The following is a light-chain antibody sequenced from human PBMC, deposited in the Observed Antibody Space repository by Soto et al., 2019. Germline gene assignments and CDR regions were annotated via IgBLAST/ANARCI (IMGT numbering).Light chain of an antibody. CDR1: QSVTGTY. Sequence: EIVLTQSPGTLSLSPGERATLSCRASQSVTGTYLAWYQQKLGQAPRLLIYGASVRATGIPGRFSGSGSGTDFTLTVSRLEPEDFAVYYCQQYGSSSSITFGQGTRLEIK. CDR3: QQYGSSSSIT. J-gene: IGKJ5*01. CDR2: GAS. V-gene: IGKV3-20*01.